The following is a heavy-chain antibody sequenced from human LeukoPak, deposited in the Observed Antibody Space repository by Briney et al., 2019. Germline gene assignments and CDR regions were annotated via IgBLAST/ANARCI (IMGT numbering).Heavy chain of an antibody. CDR1: GGTFSSYA. Sequence: ASVKVSCKASGGTFSSYAISWVRQAPGQGLEWIGGIIPIFGTANYAQKFQGRVTITADKSTSTAYMELGSLRSEDMAVYYCARGIWTSHSVGYYFDNWGQGTLVTVSS. D-gene: IGHD5/OR15-5a*01. J-gene: IGHJ4*02. V-gene: IGHV1-69*06. CDR3: ARGIWTSHSVGYYFDN. CDR2: IIPIFGTA.